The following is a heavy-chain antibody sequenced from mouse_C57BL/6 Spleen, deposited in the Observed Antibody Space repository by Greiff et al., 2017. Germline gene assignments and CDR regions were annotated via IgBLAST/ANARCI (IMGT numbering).Heavy chain of an antibody. V-gene: IGHV5-16*01. CDR2: INYDGSST. J-gene: IGHJ4*01. Sequence: DVHLVESEGGLVQPGSSMKLSCTASGFTFSDYYMAWVRQVPEKGLEWVANINYDGSSTYYLDSLKSRFIISRDNAKNILYLQMSSLKSEDTATYYCARTGAWAMDYWGQGTSVTVSS. CDR1: GFTFSDYY. CDR3: ARTGAWAMDY.